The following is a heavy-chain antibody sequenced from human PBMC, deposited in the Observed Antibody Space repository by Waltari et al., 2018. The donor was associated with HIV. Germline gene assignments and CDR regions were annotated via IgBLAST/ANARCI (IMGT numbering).Heavy chain of an antibody. CDR2: IYWNDDK. Sequence: QITLKESGPTLVKPTQTLTLTCTFSGFSHSPTGVGVGWIRQPPGKAPEWLALIYWNDDKRYSPSLKSRLTITKDTSKNQVVLTMTNMDPVDTATYYCAHRRLARAVAGTLYNWFDPWGQGILVTVSS. CDR1: GFSHSPTGVG. D-gene: IGHD6-19*01. V-gene: IGHV2-5*01. J-gene: IGHJ5*02. CDR3: AHRRLARAVAGTLYNWFDP.